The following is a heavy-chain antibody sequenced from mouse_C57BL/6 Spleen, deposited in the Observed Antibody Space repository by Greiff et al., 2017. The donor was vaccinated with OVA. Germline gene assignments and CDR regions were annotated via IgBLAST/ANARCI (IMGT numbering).Heavy chain of an antibody. CDR3: ARGDSSGY. CDR1: GYTFTSYW. Sequence: QVQLQQPGAELVKPGASVKMSCKASGYTFTSYWITWVKQRPGQGLEWIGDIYPGSGSTNYNEKFKGKATLTEDTSSSTAYMQRSSLTSEDSAVYYCARGDSSGYWGQGTTLTVSS. J-gene: IGHJ2*01. V-gene: IGHV1-55*01. CDR2: IYPGSGST. D-gene: IGHD3-2*02.